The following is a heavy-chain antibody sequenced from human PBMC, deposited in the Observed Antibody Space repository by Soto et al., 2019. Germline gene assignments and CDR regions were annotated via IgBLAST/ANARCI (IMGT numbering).Heavy chain of an antibody. CDR1: GYSFSYYW. V-gene: IGHV5-51*01. Sequence: PGESLKISCKGSGYSFSYYWIAWVRQMPGKGLEWMGIIYPVDSDTRYNPSFQGQVTISADKSIGTANLQWSSLKASDTAMYYCARQDGLAHYYFDYWGQGTLVTVSS. CDR2: IYPVDSDT. CDR3: ARQDGLAHYYFDY. D-gene: IGHD3-16*01. J-gene: IGHJ4*02.